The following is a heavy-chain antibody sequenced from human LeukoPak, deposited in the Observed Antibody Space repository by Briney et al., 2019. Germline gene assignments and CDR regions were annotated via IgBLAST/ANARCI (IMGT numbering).Heavy chain of an antibody. CDR2: IKQDGSEK. CDR1: GCTLSTYW. V-gene: IGHV3-7*01. CDR3: GRGGAVASY. J-gene: IGHJ4*02. D-gene: IGHD6-19*01. Sequence: PGGSLSLSCEASGCTLSTYWMSWFRQAPGKGLEWVANIKQDGSEKYYVPSVKGRFTISRDNARNSVYLQINSLRVEDTAVYFCGRGGAVASYWGQGALVTVSS.